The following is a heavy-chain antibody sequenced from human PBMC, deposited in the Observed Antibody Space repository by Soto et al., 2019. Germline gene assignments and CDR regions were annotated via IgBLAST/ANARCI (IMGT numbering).Heavy chain of an antibody. CDR2: INHSGST. J-gene: IGHJ6*03. V-gene: IGHV4-34*01. CDR3: TRGRRNYYYYYMDV. CDR1: GGSFSGYY. Sequence: QVQLQQWGAGLLKPSETLSLTCAVYGGSFSGYYWSWIRQPPGKGLEWIGEINHSGSTNYNPSRNSRVTISVDTSKNQLSLKLSSVTAADTAVYYCTRGRRNYYYYYMDVWGKGTTVTVSS.